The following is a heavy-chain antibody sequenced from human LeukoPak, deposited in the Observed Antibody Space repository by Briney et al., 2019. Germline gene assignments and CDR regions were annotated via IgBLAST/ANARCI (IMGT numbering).Heavy chain of an antibody. V-gene: IGHV4-39*01. J-gene: IGHJ4*02. D-gene: IGHD6-19*01. CDR1: VDSISSSSDL. CDR3: ASSLAVAGTSQIDY. CDR2: IYYSGSN. Sequence: SETQSLTCSVSVDSISSSSDLWGRIRKPPGKGRVWFGSIYYSGSNYYNPSLKSRATISVDTSKNQFSLKLSSVTAADTAVYYCASSLAVAGTSQIDYWGQGTLVTVSS.